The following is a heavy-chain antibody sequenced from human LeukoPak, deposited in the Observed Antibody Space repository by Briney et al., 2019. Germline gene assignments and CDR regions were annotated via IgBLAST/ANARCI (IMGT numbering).Heavy chain of an antibody. CDR2: IIPIFGTA. J-gene: IGHJ4*02. CDR3: ARGGRGLAAAFDY. D-gene: IGHD6-13*01. V-gene: IGHV1-69*13. Sequence: ASVKVSCKASGGTFISYAISWVRQAPGQGLEWMGGIIPIFGTANYAQKFQGRVTITADESTSTAYMELSSLRSEDTAVYYCARGGRGLAAAFDYWGQGTLVTVSS. CDR1: GGTFISYA.